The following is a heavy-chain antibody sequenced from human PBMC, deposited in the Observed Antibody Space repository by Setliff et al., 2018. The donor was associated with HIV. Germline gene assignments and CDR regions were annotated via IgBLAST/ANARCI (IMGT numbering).Heavy chain of an antibody. D-gene: IGHD3-22*01. J-gene: IGHJ4*02. CDR2: ISSSSSYI. Sequence: GGSLRLSCAASGFTFSSYSMNWVRQAPGKGLEWVSSISSSSSYIYYADSVKGRFTISRDNAKNSLYLQMNSLRAEDTAVYYCARFPPGGYPYYFDYWGQGTLVTVSS. V-gene: IGHV3-21*01. CDR1: GFTFSSYS. CDR3: ARFPPGGYPYYFDY.